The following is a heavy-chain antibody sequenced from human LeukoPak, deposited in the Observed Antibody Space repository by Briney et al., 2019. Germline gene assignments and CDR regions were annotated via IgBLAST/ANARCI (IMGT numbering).Heavy chain of an antibody. CDR2: ISYDGSNK. D-gene: IGHD5-18*01. J-gene: IGHJ5*02. CDR1: GFTFSNAW. CDR3: ARDPATWIQLWFGWFDP. Sequence: GSLRLSCAASGFTFSNAWMSGVRQAPGKGLEWVAVISYDGSNKYYADSVKGRFTISRDNSKNTLYLQMNSLRAEDTAVYYCARDPATWIQLWFGWFDPWGQGTLVTVSS. V-gene: IGHV3-30-3*01.